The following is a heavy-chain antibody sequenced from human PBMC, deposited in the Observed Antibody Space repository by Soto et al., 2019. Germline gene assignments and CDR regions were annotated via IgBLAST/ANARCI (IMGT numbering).Heavy chain of an antibody. D-gene: IGHD2-15*01. V-gene: IGHV3-23*01. CDR2: IRDGGEST. CDR3: APHVHCSAGSCHDDAFDI. CDR1: GFIFGNYM. Sequence: EVQLLESGGGLVQPGESLRLSCAFSGFIFGNYMMTWVRQAPGKGREWVSTIRDGGESTYYADSVKGRFTISRDNSKNTLYLQMDSLGDEHTAVYYCAPHVHCSAGSCHDDAFDIRGQGTLVTVSS. J-gene: IGHJ3*02.